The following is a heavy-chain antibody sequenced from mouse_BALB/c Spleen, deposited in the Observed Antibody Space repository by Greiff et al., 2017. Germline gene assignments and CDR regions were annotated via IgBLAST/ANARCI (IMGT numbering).Heavy chain of an antibody. CDR1: GFNIKDTY. CDR3: AVYYGSPFAY. CDR2: IDPANGNT. J-gene: IGHJ3*01. Sequence: VQLKQSGAELVKPGASVKLSCTASGFNIKDTYMHWVKQRPEQGLEWIGRIDPANGNTKYDPKFQGKATITADTSSNTAYLQLSSLTSEDTAVYYCAVYYGSPFAYWGQGTLVTVSA. V-gene: IGHV14-3*02. D-gene: IGHD1-1*01.